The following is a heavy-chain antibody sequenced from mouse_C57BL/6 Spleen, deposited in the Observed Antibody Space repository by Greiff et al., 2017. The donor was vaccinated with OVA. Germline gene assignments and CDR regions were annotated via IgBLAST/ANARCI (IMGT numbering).Heavy chain of an antibody. CDR3: ARAQANWPFDY. Sequence: EVKVVESEGGLVQPGSSMKLSCTASGFTFSDYYMAWVRQVPEKGLEWVANINYDGSSTYYLDSLKSRFIISRDNAKNILYLQMSSLKSEDTATYYCARAQANWPFDYWGQGTTLTVSS. D-gene: IGHD4-1*01. V-gene: IGHV5-16*01. CDR2: INYDGSST. J-gene: IGHJ2*01. CDR1: GFTFSDYY.